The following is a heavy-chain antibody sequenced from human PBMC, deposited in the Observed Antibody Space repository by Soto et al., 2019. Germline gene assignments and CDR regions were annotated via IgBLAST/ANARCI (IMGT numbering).Heavy chain of an antibody. V-gene: IGHV3-11*06. CDR1: GFTFSDYY. Sequence: QVQLVESGGGLVKPGGSLRLSCAASGFTFSDYYMSWIRQAPGKGLEWLSYITSDSTYTNYAASVKGPFTISRDNTKNSLYLQMNILRAEDTYLFYCARVGRDCSTRSCSLYYFDSWGQGTLVTVSS. J-gene: IGHJ4*02. CDR2: ITSDSTYT. CDR3: ARVGRDCSTRSCSLYYFDS. D-gene: IGHD2-15*01.